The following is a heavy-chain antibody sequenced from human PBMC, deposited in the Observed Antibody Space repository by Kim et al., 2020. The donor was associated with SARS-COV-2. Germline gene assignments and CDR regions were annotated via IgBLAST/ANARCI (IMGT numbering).Heavy chain of an antibody. J-gene: IGHJ5*02. CDR2: IHAGSSNT. D-gene: IGHD2-15*01. CDR3: ARDHCSGGTCYGGIDP. Sequence: ASVKVSCKASGYSFTDYAIHWVRQAPGQRPEWMGWIHAGSSNTKYSQKFQDRVTITSDTSANTVYMELSSLRSEDTAVYYCARDHCSGGTCYGGIDPWGQGTLVTVSS. V-gene: IGHV1-3*01. CDR1: GYSFTDYA.